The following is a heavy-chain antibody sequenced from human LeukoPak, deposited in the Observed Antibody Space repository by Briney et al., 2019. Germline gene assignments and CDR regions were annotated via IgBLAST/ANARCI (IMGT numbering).Heavy chain of an antibody. CDR2: IKQDGSEK. J-gene: IGHJ5*02. CDR1: GFTFSSYW. V-gene: IGHV3-7*01. D-gene: IGHD3-22*01. CDR3: ARRITMITDHWFDP. Sequence: GGSLRLSCAASGFTFSSYWMSWVRQAPGKGLEWVANIKQDGSEKYYVDSVKGRFTISRDNAKNSLYLQMNSLRAEDTAVYYCARRITMITDHWFDPWGQGTLVTVSS.